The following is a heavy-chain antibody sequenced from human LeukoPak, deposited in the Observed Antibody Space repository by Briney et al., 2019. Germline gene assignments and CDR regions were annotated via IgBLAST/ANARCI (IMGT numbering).Heavy chain of an antibody. V-gene: IGHV5-51*01. Sequence: GESLKISCKGSGYSFPNYWIGWVRQMPGKGLEWMGIIYPGDSDTRYSPSFQGQVTISADKSISTAYVQWSSLKASDTAMYYCARGYSDSRGSYLMNDEYFQDWGQGTLVTVSS. CDR2: IYPGDSDT. CDR3: ARGYSDSRGSYLMNDEYFQD. J-gene: IGHJ1*01. CDR1: GYSFPNYW. D-gene: IGHD3-22*01.